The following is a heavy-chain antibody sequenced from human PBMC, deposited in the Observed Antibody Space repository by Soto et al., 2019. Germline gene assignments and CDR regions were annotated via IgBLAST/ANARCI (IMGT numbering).Heavy chain of an antibody. CDR3: ARDFMMAAAGLYYNWLDP. J-gene: IGHJ5*02. CDR1: GFTFSSYG. CDR2: IWYDGSNK. V-gene: IGHV3-33*01. D-gene: IGHD6-13*01. Sequence: GGSLRLSCAASGFTFSSYGMHLVRQAPGKGLEWVAVIWYDGSNKYYADSVKGRFTISRDNSKNTLYLQMNSLRAEDTAVYYCARDFMMAAAGLYYNWLDPWGQGTLVTVSS.